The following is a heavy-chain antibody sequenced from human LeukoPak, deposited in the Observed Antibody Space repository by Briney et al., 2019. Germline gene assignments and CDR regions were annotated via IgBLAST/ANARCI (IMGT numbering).Heavy chain of an antibody. CDR1: GFTFSSYA. CDR3: AKTLTTAYYYFGMDV. V-gene: IGHV3-23*01. J-gene: IGHJ6*02. Sequence: GGSLRLSCAASGFTFSSYAMSWVRQAPGKGLEWVSAISGGGDNTYYADSVKGRFTISRDNSKTTLFLAMNSLRPEDTAIYYCAKTLTTAYYYFGMDVWGQGTTVTVSS. D-gene: IGHD4-17*01. CDR2: ISGGGDNT.